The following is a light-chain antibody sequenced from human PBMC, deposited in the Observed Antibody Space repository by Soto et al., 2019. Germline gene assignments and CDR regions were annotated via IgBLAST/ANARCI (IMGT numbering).Light chain of an antibody. J-gene: IGKJ3*01. CDR1: QSVSSSY. V-gene: IGKV3-20*01. Sequence: ESVLTQSPGTLSMSPGERATLSCRASQSVSSSYSAWYQQKPGQAPRLLIYGASSRATGIPYRFSGSGSGTDFTLTISRLEPEDFAVYYCQQYGSSPFTFGPGTKVDIK. CDR2: GAS. CDR3: QQYGSSPFT.